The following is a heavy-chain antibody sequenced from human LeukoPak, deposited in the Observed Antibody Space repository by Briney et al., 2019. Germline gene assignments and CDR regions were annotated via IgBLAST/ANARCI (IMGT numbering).Heavy chain of an antibody. CDR3: AKDEGVPNGGAFDS. CDR2: ISGSGGST. V-gene: IGHV3-23*01. CDR1: GFTFSSYA. Sequence: GGSLRLSCAASGFTFSSYAMSWVRQAPGKGLEWVSAISGSGGSTYYADSVKGRFTISRDNSKNTLYLQMNSLRAEDTAVYYWAKDEGVPNGGAFDSWGQGTLVTVSS. J-gene: IGHJ4*02. D-gene: IGHD2-8*01.